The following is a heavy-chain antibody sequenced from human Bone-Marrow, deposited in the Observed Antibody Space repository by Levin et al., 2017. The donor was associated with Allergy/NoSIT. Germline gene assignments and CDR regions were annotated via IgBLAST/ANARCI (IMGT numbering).Heavy chain of an antibody. V-gene: IGHV1-69*13. CDR3: ARDSGYSSGWKGGALDY. CDR2: IIPIFGTA. D-gene: IGHD6-19*01. Sequence: ASVKVSCKASGGTFSSYAISWVRQAPGQGLEWMGGIIPIFGTANYAQKFQGRVTITADESTSTAYMELSSLRSEDTAVYYCARDSGYSSGWKGGALDYWGQGTLVTVSS. CDR1: GGTFSSYA. J-gene: IGHJ4*02.